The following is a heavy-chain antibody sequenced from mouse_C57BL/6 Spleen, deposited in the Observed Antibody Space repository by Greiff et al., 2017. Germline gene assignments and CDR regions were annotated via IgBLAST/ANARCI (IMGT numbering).Heavy chain of an antibody. J-gene: IGHJ2*01. CDR3: ARDYYGRKYFDY. V-gene: IGHV1-55*01. D-gene: IGHD1-1*01. CDR2: IYPGSGST. Sequence: QVQLQQSGAELVKPGASVKMSCKASGYTFTSYWITWVKQRPGQGLEWIGDIYPGSGSTNYNEKFKSKATLTVDTSSSTAYMQLSSLTSEDSAVYYCARDYYGRKYFDYWGQGTTLTVSS. CDR1: GYTFTSYW.